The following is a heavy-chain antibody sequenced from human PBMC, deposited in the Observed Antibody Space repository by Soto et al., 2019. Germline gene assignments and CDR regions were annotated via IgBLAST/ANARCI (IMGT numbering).Heavy chain of an antibody. D-gene: IGHD3-3*01. CDR3: AKDSHVYETSTIFGS. J-gene: IGHJ5*02. CDR1: GFTFSNYA. Sequence: GGSLRLSCAASGFTFSNYAMSWVRQAPGKGLEWVSRISNSGGGTYYVDSVKGRFTISRDNSKNTLYLQMSSLRAEDTAVYYCAKDSHVYETSTIFGSLGQGNLVTGS. CDR2: ISNSGGGT. V-gene: IGHV3-23*01.